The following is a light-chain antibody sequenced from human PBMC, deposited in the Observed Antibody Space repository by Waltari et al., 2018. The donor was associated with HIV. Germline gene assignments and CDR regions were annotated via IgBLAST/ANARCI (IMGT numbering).Light chain of an antibody. CDR1: SSDVVGYNY. Sequence: QSALTQPASVSGSPGQSITISCTGTSSDVVGYNYVSWYQQHPGKAPKLRIYDVSKRPSGVSNRFSGSKSGNTASLTISGLQAEDEADYYCCSYAGSSTYVFGTGTKVTVL. CDR3: CSYAGSSTYV. J-gene: IGLJ1*01. V-gene: IGLV2-23*02. CDR2: DVS.